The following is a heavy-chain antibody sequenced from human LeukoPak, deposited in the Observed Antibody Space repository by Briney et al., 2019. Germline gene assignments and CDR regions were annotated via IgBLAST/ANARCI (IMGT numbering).Heavy chain of an antibody. CDR3: ARRIAAAGVDYYYYYGMDV. Sequence: GESLQISCKGSGYSFTSYWIGWVRQLPGKGLEWMGIIYPGDSDTRYSPSFQGQVTISADKSISTAYLQWSSLKASDTAMYYCARRIAAAGVDYYYYYGMDVWGQGTTVTVSS. D-gene: IGHD6-13*01. V-gene: IGHV5-51*01. J-gene: IGHJ6*02. CDR2: IYPGDSDT. CDR1: GYSFTSYW.